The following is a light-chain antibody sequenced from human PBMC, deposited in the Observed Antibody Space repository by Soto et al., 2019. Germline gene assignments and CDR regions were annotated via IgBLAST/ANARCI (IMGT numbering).Light chain of an antibody. J-gene: IGLJ1*01. V-gene: IGLV2-23*02. CDR1: SSDVGSYNL. CDR3: CSYAGSTTVYV. Sequence: HSVLTQPASVSGSPGQSITISCTGTSSDVGSYNLVSWYQQHPGKAPKLMISEVSKRPSGVSNRFSGSKSGNTASLTISGLQSEDEADYYCCSYAGSTTVYVFGAGTKLTVL. CDR2: EVS.